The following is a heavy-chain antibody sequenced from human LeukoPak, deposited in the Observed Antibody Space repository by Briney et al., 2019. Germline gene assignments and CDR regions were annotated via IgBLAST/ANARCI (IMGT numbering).Heavy chain of an antibody. CDR3: ARDPTTVVNPGVFDY. J-gene: IGHJ4*02. Sequence: GGTLRLSCTASGFTFRSYALSWVRQAPGRGLKWVSALSGNGAKTYYADSVKGRFTISRDNSKNTLYLQMNSLRAEDTAVYYCARDPTTVVNPGVFDYWGQGTLVTVSS. V-gene: IGHV3-23*01. D-gene: IGHD4-23*01. CDR2: LSGNGAKT. CDR1: GFTFRSYA.